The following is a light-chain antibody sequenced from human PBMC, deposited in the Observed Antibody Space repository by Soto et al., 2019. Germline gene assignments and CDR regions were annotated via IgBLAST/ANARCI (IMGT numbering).Light chain of an antibody. CDR3: AAWDDRMNGVI. J-gene: IGLJ2*01. V-gene: IGLV1-44*01. Sequence: QSVLTQPPSASGTPGQRVTISCSGGSSNIGSNTINWYQQLPGTAPKLLIYANNQRPSGVPDRFSGSKSGTSASLAISGLQSEDESEYYCAAWDDRMNGVIFGGGTMLTVL. CDR2: ANN. CDR1: SSNIGSNT.